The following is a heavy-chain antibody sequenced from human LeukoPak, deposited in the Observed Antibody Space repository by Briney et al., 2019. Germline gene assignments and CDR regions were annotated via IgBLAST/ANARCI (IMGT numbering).Heavy chain of an antibody. V-gene: IGHV3-30*02. J-gene: IGHJ4*02. CDR1: GFTFSSYG. D-gene: IGHD6-13*01. Sequence: PGGSLRLSCAASGFTFSSYGMHWVRQTPGKGLEWVAFIRYDGSNKYYADSVKGRFTISRDNSKNTLYLQMNSLRAEDTAVYYCAKDPPSGSWTGGGIYYFDYWGQGTLVTVSS. CDR3: AKDPPSGSWTGGGIYYFDY. CDR2: IRYDGSNK.